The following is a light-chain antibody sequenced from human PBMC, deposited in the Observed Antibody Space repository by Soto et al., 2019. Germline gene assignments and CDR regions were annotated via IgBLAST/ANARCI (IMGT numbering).Light chain of an antibody. CDR3: SSFAGNNNLV. V-gene: IGLV2-8*01. J-gene: IGLJ2*01. CDR1: SSDVGGYNY. CDR2: EVS. Sequence: QSALTQPPSASGSPGQSVTISCTGTSSDVGGYNYVSWYQQHPGKAPKLMISEVSKRPSGVPARLSGSKSGNTASLTVSGLQSEDEADYYCSSFAGNNNLVFGGGTKLTVL.